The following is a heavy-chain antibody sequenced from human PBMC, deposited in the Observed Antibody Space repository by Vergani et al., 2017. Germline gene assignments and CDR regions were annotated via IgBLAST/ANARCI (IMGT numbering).Heavy chain of an antibody. D-gene: IGHD5-12*01. J-gene: IGHJ6*02. CDR3: AKANPRNSGYDYLYYYHAMDV. CDR2: ISGSGGST. CDR1: GFTFNHYA. Sequence: EVQLLESGGALVQPGGSLRLSCAASGFTFNHYAMNWVRQAPGKGLEWVSGISGSGGSTYYAGSVKGRFTSSRDSSKNTLYLQMNSLSAGDTAVYYCAKANPRNSGYDYLYYYHAMDVWGQGTTVTVSS. V-gene: IGHV3-23*01.